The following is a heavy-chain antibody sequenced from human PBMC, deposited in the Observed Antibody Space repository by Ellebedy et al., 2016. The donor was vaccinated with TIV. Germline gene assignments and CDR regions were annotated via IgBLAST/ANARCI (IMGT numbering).Heavy chain of an antibody. CDR2: ISNSGST. D-gene: IGHD4-23*01. J-gene: IGHJ3*02. CDR3: ARPRQRWNDAFDI. V-gene: IGHV4-59*12. Sequence: MPSETLSLTCSVSGDSISDYCWTWIRQPPGKGLEWIGYISNSGSTKYNPSLESRVTISVDTSKNQFSLMLSSLTAADTAVYYCARPRQRWNDAFDIWGQGTMVTVSS. CDR1: GDSISDYC.